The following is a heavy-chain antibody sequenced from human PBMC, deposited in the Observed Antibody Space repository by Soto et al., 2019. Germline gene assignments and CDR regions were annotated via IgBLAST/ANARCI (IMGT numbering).Heavy chain of an antibody. CDR2: IGTAGDT. Sequence: PGGSLRLSCAASGFTFSSYDMHWVRQATGKGLEWVSAIGTAGDTYYPGSVKGRFTISRENAKNSLYLQMNSLRAGDTAVYYCARDRTIPSSSSSFPGDSYYYGMDVWGQGTTVTVSS. CDR1: GFTFSSYD. D-gene: IGHD6-6*01. CDR3: ARDRTIPSSSSSFPGDSYYYGMDV. V-gene: IGHV3-13*01. J-gene: IGHJ6*02.